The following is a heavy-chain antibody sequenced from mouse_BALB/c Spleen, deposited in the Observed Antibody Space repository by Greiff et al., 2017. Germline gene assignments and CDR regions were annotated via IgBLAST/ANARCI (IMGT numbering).Heavy chain of an antibody. V-gene: IGHV1S135*01. J-gene: IGHJ4*01. CDR1: GYAFTSYN. Sequence: VQLQQSGPELVKPGASVKVSCKASGYAFTSYNMYWVKQSHGKSLEWIGYIDPYNGGTSYNQKFKGKATLTVDKSSSTAYMHLSSLTSEDSAIYYCARSIRGNAMDYWGQGTSVTVSS. CDR3: ARSIRGNAMDY. CDR2: IDPYNGGT. D-gene: IGHD1-1*01.